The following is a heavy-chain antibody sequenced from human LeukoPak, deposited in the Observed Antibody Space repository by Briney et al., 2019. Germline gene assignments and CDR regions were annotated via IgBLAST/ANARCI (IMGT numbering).Heavy chain of an antibody. J-gene: IGHJ6*03. V-gene: IGHV1-18*01. CDR2: VGGNSAYT. CDR3: ARGSVAGRDYYYMDV. CDR1: GYTVTGFG. Sequence: ASVKVSCKASGYTVTGFGISWIRQAPGQGLEWMGWVGGNSAYTNSAQKLQDRVTMTTDTSTNTAYMELRSLRSDDTAVYYCARGSVAGRDYYYMDVWGKGTTVTVS. D-gene: IGHD2-15*01.